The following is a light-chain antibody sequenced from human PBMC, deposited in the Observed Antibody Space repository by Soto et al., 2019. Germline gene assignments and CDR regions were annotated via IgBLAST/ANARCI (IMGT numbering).Light chain of an antibody. V-gene: IGKV1-9*01. CDR3: KQLNSYPFT. CDR2: AAY. Sequence: DIQMTQSPSSLSASVGDRVTITCRASQGISSYLAWYQQKPGKAPKLLIYAAYTLQSGVQSRFSGSGSGTEFTLTIRSLQPEDFATYYCKQLNSYPFTFGQGTRLEIK. CDR1: QGISSY. J-gene: IGKJ5*01.